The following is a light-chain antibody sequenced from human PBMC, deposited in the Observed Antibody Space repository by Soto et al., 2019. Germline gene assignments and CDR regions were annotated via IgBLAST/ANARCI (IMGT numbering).Light chain of an antibody. CDR2: DAS. Sequence: AIQLTQSPSSLSASVGDRVTITCRASQGISSALAWYQQKPGKPPKLLIYDASSLESGVPSMFSGSGSGTDFTLTISSLQPEDFATYYCQQFNSYLRTFGQGTKVEIK. V-gene: IGKV1-13*02. CDR3: QQFNSYLRT. CDR1: QGISSA. J-gene: IGKJ1*01.